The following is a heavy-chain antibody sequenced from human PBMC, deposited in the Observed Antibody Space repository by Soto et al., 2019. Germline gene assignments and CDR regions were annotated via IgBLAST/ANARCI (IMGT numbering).Heavy chain of an antibody. CDR1: GFTFSDYG. V-gene: IGHV3-30*03. CDR2: ISYDGSDK. Sequence: QLQLVESGGGVVQPGRSLRLSCAASGFTFSDYGMHWVSQAPGTGLEWVAVISYDGSDKYYADSVKGRFTISRDNSKNRLYLQMNSLRAEDTAVYYCEPMERLFDYLGQGTLVTVSS. D-gene: IGHD3-3*01. J-gene: IGHJ4*02. CDR3: EPMERLFDY.